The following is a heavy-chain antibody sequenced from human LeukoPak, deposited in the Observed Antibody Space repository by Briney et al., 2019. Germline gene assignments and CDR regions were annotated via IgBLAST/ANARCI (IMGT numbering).Heavy chain of an antibody. D-gene: IGHD5-24*01. J-gene: IGHJ4*02. CDR3: ASSAQGYTYQFDY. V-gene: IGHV4-61*01. Sequence: SQTLSLTCTVAGGSISSGRYYWSWIRQPAVKGLEWIGYIDYSGSTNYTPSLKSPVTISVDTSKNELSLKLSSLPAADPAVYYCASSAQGYTYQFDYWGQGTLVTVSS. CDR1: GGSISSGRYY. CDR2: IDYSGST.